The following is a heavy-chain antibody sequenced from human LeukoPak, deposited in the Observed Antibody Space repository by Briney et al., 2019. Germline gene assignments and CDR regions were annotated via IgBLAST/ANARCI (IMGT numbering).Heavy chain of an antibody. CDR3: AREVLPYNETPDWFDP. CDR1: GGSISSSSYY. D-gene: IGHD1-14*01. Sequence: SETLSLTCTVSGGSISSSSYYWGWIRQPPGKGLEWIGSIYYSGSTYYNPSLKSRVTISVDTSKNQFSLKLSSVTAADTAVYYCAREVLPYNETPDWFDPWGQGTLVTVSS. J-gene: IGHJ5*02. CDR2: IYYSGST. V-gene: IGHV4-39*07.